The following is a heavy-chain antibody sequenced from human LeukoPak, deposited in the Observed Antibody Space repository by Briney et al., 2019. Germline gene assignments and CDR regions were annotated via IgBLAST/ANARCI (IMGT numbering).Heavy chain of an antibody. Sequence: ASVKVSCKASGYTFTSYDINWVRQATGQGLEWMGWMNPNSGSTGYAQKFQGRVTITRNTSISTAYMELSSLRSEDTAVYYCARGLGYCSGGSCYSFMDVWGKGTTVTVSS. CDR1: GYTFTSYD. CDR3: ARGLGYCSGGSCYSFMDV. J-gene: IGHJ6*03. D-gene: IGHD2-15*01. V-gene: IGHV1-8*03. CDR2: MNPNSGST.